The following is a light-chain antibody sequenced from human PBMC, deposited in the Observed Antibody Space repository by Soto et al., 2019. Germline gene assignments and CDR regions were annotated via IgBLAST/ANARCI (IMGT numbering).Light chain of an antibody. CDR1: QGIRND. V-gene: IGKV1-17*01. CDR2: DAS. CDR3: QQYNSYSPA. J-gene: IGKJ1*01. Sequence: DIQITQSPSSLSASVGDRVTITCRASQGIRNDLGWYQQKPGKAPKLLIYDASSLESGVPSRFSGSGSGTEFTLTISSLQPDDFATYYCQQYNSYSPAFGQGTKVDIK.